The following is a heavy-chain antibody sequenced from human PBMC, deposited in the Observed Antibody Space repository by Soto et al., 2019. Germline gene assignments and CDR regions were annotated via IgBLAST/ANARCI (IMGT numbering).Heavy chain of an antibody. D-gene: IGHD2-2*02. J-gene: IGHJ4*02. Sequence: PGESLKISCKGSGYSFTSYWIGWVRQMPGKGLEWMGIIYPGDSDTRYSPSFQGQVTISADKSISTAYLQWSSLKASDTAMYYCAREGACSSTSCYSALDYWGQGTLVTVSS. CDR1: GYSFTSYW. CDR3: AREGACSSTSCYSALDY. CDR2: IYPGDSDT. V-gene: IGHV5-51*01.